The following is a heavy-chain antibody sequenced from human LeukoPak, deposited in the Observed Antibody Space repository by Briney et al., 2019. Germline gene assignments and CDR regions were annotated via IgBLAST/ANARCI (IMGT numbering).Heavy chain of an antibody. CDR2: ISGSAHKI. CDR1: GFIFSKYW. J-gene: IGHJ4*02. Sequence: PGGSLRLSCAASGFIFSKYWMSWVRQAPEKGLDWVSVISGSAHKIRYADSVKGRFTVSRDNAKNTLYLQVNNLRAEDTAVYYCARGPNSNWSGLDFWGQGTLLTVSS. D-gene: IGHD6-6*01. CDR3: ARGPNSNWSGLDF. V-gene: IGHV3-23*01.